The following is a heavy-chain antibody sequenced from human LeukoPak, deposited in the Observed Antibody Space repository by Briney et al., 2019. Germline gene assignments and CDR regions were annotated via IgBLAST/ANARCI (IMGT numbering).Heavy chain of an antibody. CDR1: GYSFTSYW. CDR2: IYPGDSDT. V-gene: IGHV5-51*01. J-gene: IGHJ4*02. Sequence: GESLKISRKGSGYSFTSYWIGWVRQMPGEGLEWMGIIYPGDSDTRYSPSFQGPVTISADKSISTAYLQWSSLKASDTAMYYCARLDLPAIRAVDYWGQGTLVTVSS. D-gene: IGHD3-9*01. CDR3: ARLDLPAIRAVDY.